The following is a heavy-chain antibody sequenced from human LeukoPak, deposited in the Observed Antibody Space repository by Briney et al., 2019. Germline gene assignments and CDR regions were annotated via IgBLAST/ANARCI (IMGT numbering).Heavy chain of an antibody. CDR1: GFTFSSYE. CDR2: ISSSGSTI. J-gene: IGHJ4*02. CDR3: ARDLRASRSRVFDF. Sequence: GGSLRLSCAASGFTFSSYEMNWVRQAPGKGLEWVSYISSSGSTIYYADSVKGRFTISRDNAKNSLYLQMNSLRAEDTAVYYCARDLRASRSRVFDFWGQGTLVTVSS. V-gene: IGHV3-48*03.